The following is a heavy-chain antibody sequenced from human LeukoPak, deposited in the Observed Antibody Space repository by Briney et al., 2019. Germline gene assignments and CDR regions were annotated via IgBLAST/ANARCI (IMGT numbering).Heavy chain of an antibody. CDR1: GYSVSSGYY. CDR2: IYHSGST. V-gene: IGHV4-38-2*01. D-gene: IGHD4-17*01. J-gene: IGHJ5*02. CDR3: ARGEFYGESIRSWFDP. Sequence: PSETLSLTCAVSGYSVSSGYYWGWIRQPPGQGLEWIGSIYHSGSTYYNPSLKSRVTISVDTSKNQFSLKLSSVTAADTAVYHCARGEFYGESIRSWFDPWGQGTPVAVSS.